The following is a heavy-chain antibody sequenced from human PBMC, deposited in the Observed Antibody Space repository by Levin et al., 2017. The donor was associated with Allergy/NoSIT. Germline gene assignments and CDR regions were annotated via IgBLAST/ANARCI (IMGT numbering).Heavy chain of an antibody. J-gene: IGHJ4*02. Sequence: GGSLRLSCAASEFTFSSYSMNWVRQAPGKGLEWVSYISSSSTTIYYADSVKGRFTISRDNAKNSLYLQMNSLRDEDTAVYYCARCGVGLDSGDYTFDFWGQGTLVTVSS. CDR1: EFTFSSYS. CDR3: ARCGVGLDSGDYTFDF. CDR2: ISSSSTTI. D-gene: IGHD3-22*01. V-gene: IGHV3-48*02.